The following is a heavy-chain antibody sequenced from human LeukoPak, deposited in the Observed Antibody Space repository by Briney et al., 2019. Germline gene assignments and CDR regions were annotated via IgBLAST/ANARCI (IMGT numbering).Heavy chain of an antibody. CDR3: ARDQVGATYAFDI. CDR1: GFTFSSYA. Sequence: PGGSLRLSCAASGFTFSSYAISWVRQAPGQGLEWMGRIIPILGIANYAQKFQGRVTITADKSTSTAYMELSSLRSEDTAVYYCARDQVGATYAFDIWGQGTMVTVSS. J-gene: IGHJ3*02. CDR2: IIPILGIA. D-gene: IGHD1-26*01. V-gene: IGHV1-69*04.